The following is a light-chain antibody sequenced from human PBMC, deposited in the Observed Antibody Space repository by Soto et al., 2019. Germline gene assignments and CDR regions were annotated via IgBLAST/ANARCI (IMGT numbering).Light chain of an antibody. CDR2: KAS. CDR3: QQYHTYST. CDR1: QSISNW. Sequence: DIQMTQSPSTLSASVGDRVTITCRASQSISNWLAWYQQKPGKAPKLLIYKASSLASGVPSRFSGSGSGTEFTLTISSLQPDDFAAYYCQQYHTYSTFGQGTKVDIK. V-gene: IGKV1-5*03. J-gene: IGKJ1*01.